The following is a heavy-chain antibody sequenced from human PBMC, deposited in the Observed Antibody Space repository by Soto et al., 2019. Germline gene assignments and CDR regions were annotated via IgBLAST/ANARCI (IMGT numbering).Heavy chain of an antibody. CDR2: IDPKSGDT. J-gene: IGHJ5*02. CDR1: EYSFTGHY. CDR3: ARDYDKSGYDYFDP. V-gene: IGHV1-2*02. Sequence: ASVKVSCKASEYSFTGHYLHWVRLAPGQGLEWMGWIDPKSGDTKYAQKFQDRVTMTTDTSISTAYMDLHSLTSDDTAVYYCARDYDKSGYDYFDPWGERTLVTVSS. D-gene: IGHD3-22*01.